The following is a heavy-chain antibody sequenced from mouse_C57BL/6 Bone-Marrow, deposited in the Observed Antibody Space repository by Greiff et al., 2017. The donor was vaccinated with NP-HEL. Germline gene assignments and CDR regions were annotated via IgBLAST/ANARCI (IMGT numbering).Heavy chain of an antibody. Sequence: EVQLQQSGPELVKPGASVKVSCKASGYSFTGYYMNWVKQSPEKSLEWIGEINPSTGGTTYNQKFKAKATLTVDKSSSTAYMQLKSLTSENSAVYYCARNGYYEVWFAYWGQGTLVTVSA. D-gene: IGHD2-3*01. CDR2: INPSTGGT. V-gene: IGHV1-42*01. J-gene: IGHJ3*01. CDR3: ARNGYYEVWFAY. CDR1: GYSFTGYY.